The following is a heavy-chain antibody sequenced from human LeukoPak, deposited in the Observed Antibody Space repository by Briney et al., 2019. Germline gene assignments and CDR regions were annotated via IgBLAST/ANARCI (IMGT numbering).Heavy chain of an antibody. CDR1: GGSVSSGNYY. V-gene: IGHV4-61*01. Sequence: SETLSLACTVSGGSVSSGNYYWSWIRQPPGTGLEWIGYIYYSGSTNYNPSLKGRVTISADTSKNQFSLKLSSVTAADTAVYYCARATYSSGWTFDYWGQGTLVTVSS. CDR3: ARATYSSGWTFDY. CDR2: IYYSGST. J-gene: IGHJ4*02. D-gene: IGHD6-19*01.